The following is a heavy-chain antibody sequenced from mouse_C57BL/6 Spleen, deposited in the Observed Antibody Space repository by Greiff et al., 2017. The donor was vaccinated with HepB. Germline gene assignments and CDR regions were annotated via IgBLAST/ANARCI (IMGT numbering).Heavy chain of an antibody. D-gene: IGHD4-1*01. CDR2: IWSDGST. Sequence: VKLMESGPGLVAPSQSLSITCTVSGFSLTSYGVHWVRQPPGKGLEWLVVIWSDGSTTYNSALKSRLSISKDNSKSQVFLKMNSLQTDDTAMYYCARQPNWDQYAMDYWGQGTSVTVSS. V-gene: IGHV2-6-1*01. CDR3: ARQPNWDQYAMDY. J-gene: IGHJ4*01. CDR1: GFSLTSYG.